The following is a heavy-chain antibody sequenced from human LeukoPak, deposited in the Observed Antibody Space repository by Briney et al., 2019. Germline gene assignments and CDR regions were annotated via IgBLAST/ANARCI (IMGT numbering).Heavy chain of an antibody. Sequence: PGGSLRLSCAASGFTFSTYSMNWVRRAPGKGLEWVSYISSSTSTIYYADSVKGRFTISRDNAKNSLYLQMNSLRAEDTAVYYCARVLPYDYINRFDRRGQGTLVTVSS. CDR2: ISSSTSTI. CDR1: GFTFSTYS. D-gene: IGHD4-11*01. V-gene: IGHV3-48*01. J-gene: IGHJ5*02. CDR3: ARVLPYDYINRFDR.